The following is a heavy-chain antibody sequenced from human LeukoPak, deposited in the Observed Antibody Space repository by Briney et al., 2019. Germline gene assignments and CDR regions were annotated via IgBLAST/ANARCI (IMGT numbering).Heavy chain of an antibody. Sequence: SETLSLTCTVSGGSISSYYWSWIRQPPGKGLEWIGYIYYSGSTNYHPSLKSRVTISVDTSKNQFSLKLSSVTAADTAVYYCARGFHLDSSGYYYPFDYWGQGTLVTVSS. D-gene: IGHD3-22*01. CDR2: IYYSGST. CDR1: GGSISSYY. CDR3: ARGFHLDSSGYYYPFDY. J-gene: IGHJ4*02. V-gene: IGHV4-59*01.